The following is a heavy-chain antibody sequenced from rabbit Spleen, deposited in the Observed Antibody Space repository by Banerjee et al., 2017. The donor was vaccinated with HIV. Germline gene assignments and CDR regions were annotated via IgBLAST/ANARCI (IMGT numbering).Heavy chain of an antibody. V-gene: IGHV1S40*01. CDR1: GFSFITSYY. Sequence: QSLEESGGDLVKPGASLTLTCTASGFSFITSYYMNWVRQAPGKGLEWIGTIYAGSSGNTYYASWAKGRFTISKTSSTTVTLQMTSLTAADTATYFCARDITGGTYTYLDLWGPGTLVTVS. CDR3: ARDITGGTYTYLDL. J-gene: IGHJ4*01. CDR2: IYAGSSGNT. D-gene: IGHD8-1*01.